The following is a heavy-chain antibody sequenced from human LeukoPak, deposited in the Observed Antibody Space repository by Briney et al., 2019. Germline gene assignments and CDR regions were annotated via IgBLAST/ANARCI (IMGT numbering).Heavy chain of an antibody. J-gene: IGHJ5*02. CDR2: INPDSGDT. CDR1: EYTFSVYH. D-gene: IGHD6-19*01. Sequence: ASVKVSCKASEYTFSVYHIHWVRQAPGQGLEWMAWINPDSGDTNYAQKFQGRVTMTRDTSISTAYMELSSLRSEGTAVYYCATVLYSSGPMNWFDPWGQGTLVTVSS. V-gene: IGHV1-2*02. CDR3: ATVLYSSGPMNWFDP.